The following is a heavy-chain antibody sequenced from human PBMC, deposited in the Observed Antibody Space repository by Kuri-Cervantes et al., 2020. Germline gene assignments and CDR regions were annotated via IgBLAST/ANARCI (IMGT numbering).Heavy chain of an antibody. Sequence: AGSLRLSCAASGFTFSSYAMHWVRQAPGKGLEWVAVISYDGSNKYYADSVKGRFTISRDNSKNTLYLQMNSLRAEDTAVYYCAKAAVISFTRLDYWGQGTLVTVSS. CDR1: GFTFSSYA. J-gene: IGHJ4*02. D-gene: IGHD3-22*01. V-gene: IGHV3-30-3*01. CDR2: ISYDGSNK. CDR3: AKAAVISFTRLDY.